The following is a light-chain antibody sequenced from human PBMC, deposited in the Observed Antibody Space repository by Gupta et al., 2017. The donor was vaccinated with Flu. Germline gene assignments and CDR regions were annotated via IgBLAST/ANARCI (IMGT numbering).Light chain of an antibody. CDR2: EVT. CDR1: SSDVGAYNY. V-gene: IGLV2-14*01. CDR3: ASYTITSTWV. Sequence: TQRASVSGSPGQSITISCTGTSSDVGAYNYVSWYQQHPGKAPKLMIYEVTNRPSGVSNRFSGSKSDNTASLTISGLQTEDEADYFCASYTITSTWVFGGGTKVTVL. J-gene: IGLJ3*02.